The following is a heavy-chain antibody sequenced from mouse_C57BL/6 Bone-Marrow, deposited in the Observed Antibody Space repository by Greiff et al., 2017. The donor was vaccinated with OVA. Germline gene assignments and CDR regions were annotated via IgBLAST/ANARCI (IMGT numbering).Heavy chain of an antibody. CDR3: ARRYFDV. CDR1: GYTFTSYW. V-gene: IGHV1-69*01. CDR2: IYPSDSYT. Sequence: QVQLQQPGAELVMPGASVKLSCKASGYTFTSYWMHWVKQRPGQGLEWIGEIYPSDSYTNYNQKFKGKSTLTVDKSSSTAYMQLSSLTSEDSAVYYCARRYFDVWGTGTTVTVSS. J-gene: IGHJ1*03.